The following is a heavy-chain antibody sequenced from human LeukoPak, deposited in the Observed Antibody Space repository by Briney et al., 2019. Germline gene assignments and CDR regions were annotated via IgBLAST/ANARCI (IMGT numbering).Heavy chain of an antibody. D-gene: IGHD3-3*01. J-gene: IGHJ3*02. V-gene: IGHV3-23*01. CDR1: GFTFSSYA. CDR3: AKNPYDFWSGYWAFDI. CDR2: INGSGGST. Sequence: PGGSLRLSCAASGFTFSSYAMSWVRQAPGKGLEWVSAINGSGGSTYYADSVKGRFTISRDNSKNTLYLQMNSLRAEDTAVYYCAKNPYDFWSGYWAFDIWGQGTMVTVSS.